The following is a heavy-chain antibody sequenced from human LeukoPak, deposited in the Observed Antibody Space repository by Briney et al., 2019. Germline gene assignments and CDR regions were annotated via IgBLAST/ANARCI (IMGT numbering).Heavy chain of an antibody. D-gene: IGHD4-23*01. CDR1: GGSISSYY. J-gene: IGHJ3*02. Sequence: SETLSLTCTVSGGSISSYYWSWIRQPPGKGLEWIGYIYYSGSTNYNPSLKSRVTISVDTSKNQFSLKLSPVTAADTAVYYCARDNSQDAFDIWGQGTMVTVSS. CDR2: IYYSGST. V-gene: IGHV4-59*01. CDR3: ARDNSQDAFDI.